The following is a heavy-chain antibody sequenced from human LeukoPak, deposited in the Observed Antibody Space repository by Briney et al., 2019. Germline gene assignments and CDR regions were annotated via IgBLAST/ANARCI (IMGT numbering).Heavy chain of an antibody. CDR3: TRDRKISTYYMDV. CDR2: IKQDGSEK. CDR1: GFMFSTYW. V-gene: IGHV3-7*01. Sequence: GGSLRLSCAASGFMFSTYWMIWVRQAPGKGLEWVANIKQDGSEKYYVDSVKGRFTISRDNAKNSLYLQMNSLRAEDTAVYYCTRDRKISTYYMDVWGKGTTVTVSS. J-gene: IGHJ6*03. D-gene: IGHD1-14*01.